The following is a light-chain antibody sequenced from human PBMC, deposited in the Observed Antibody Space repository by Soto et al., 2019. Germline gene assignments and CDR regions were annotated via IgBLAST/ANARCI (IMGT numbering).Light chain of an antibody. V-gene: IGKV1-6*01. CDR3: LQDYNYPWT. CDR2: AAS. CDR1: QDIRDD. J-gene: IGKJ1*01. Sequence: AIHMTQSPSSLSASVGDRVTITCRASQDIRDDLGWYQQKPGKAPKFLIFAASRLQSGVPSRFSGSGSGTDFTLTISSLQPEDFATYYCLQDYNYPWTLGQGTKVEIK.